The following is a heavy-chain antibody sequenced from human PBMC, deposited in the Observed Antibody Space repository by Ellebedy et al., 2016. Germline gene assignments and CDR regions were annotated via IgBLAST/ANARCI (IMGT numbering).Heavy chain of an antibody. V-gene: IGHV1-18*01. Sequence: ASVKVSCKASGYTFSNYGFSWVRQAPGQGLEWMGWISAYNGDANFAQKFQGRVTLTTDTSTSTAYMELRSLRSDDTAVYYCARDDRRHCSGASCHSYFDDWGQGTLVTVSS. CDR1: GYTFSNYG. CDR3: ARDDRRHCSGASCHSYFDD. CDR2: ISAYNGDA. J-gene: IGHJ4*02. D-gene: IGHD2-15*01.